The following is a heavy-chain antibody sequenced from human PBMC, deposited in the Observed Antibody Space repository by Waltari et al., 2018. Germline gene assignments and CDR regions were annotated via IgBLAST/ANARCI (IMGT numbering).Heavy chain of an antibody. CDR2: IYRGGST. J-gene: IGHJ6*02. CDR1: GFTVSSNY. D-gene: IGHD2-15*01. Sequence: EVQLVESGGGLVQPGGSLRLSCAASGFTVSSNYMSWVRRAPGKGLEWAAVIYRGGSTYYADSLKGRFTISRDNSKNTLYLQMNSLRAEDTAVYYCARDSSRSSYYYYGMDVWGQGTTVTVSS. V-gene: IGHV3-66*01. CDR3: ARDSSRSSYYYYGMDV.